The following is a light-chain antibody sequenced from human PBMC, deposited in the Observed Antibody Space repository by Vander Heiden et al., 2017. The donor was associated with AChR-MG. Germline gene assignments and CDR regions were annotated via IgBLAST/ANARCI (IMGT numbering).Light chain of an antibody. V-gene: IGLV3-1*01. CDR3: QAWDSSLKIYV. J-gene: IGLJ1*01. CDR1: KLGEVY. Sequence: SYELTHPPSVSVSPGQTASITCSGDKLGEVYACWYQQKPGQAPVLVIYEDTQRPSGIPDRLSGSKSGNTATLTISGTQAVDEADYYCQAWDSSLKIYVFGTGTKVTVL. CDR2: EDT.